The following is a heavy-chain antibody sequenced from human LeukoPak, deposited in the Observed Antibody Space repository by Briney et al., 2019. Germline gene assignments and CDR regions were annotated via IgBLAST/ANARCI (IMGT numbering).Heavy chain of an antibody. Sequence: ASVKVSCKASGGTFSSYAISRVRQAPGQGLEWMGGIIPIFGTANYAQKFQGRVTITTGESTSTAYMELSSLRSEDTAVYYCARGYCSGGSCYSGFDPWGQGTLVTVSS. V-gene: IGHV1-69*05. CDR3: ARGYCSGGSCYSGFDP. CDR1: GGTFSSYA. D-gene: IGHD2-15*01. CDR2: IIPIFGTA. J-gene: IGHJ5*02.